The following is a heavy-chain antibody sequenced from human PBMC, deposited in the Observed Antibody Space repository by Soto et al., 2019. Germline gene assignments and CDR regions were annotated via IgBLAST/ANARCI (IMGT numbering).Heavy chain of an antibody. J-gene: IGHJ4*02. D-gene: IGHD2-2*01. CDR2: INSDGSST. CDR1: GFTFSSYW. CDR3: GRGAYCSSPSRYGGVDY. V-gene: IGHV3-74*01. Sequence: EVQLVESGGGLVQPGGSLRLSCAASGFTFSSYWMHWVRQAPGKGLVWVSRINSDGSSTSYADSVKGRFTISRDNAKNPLYVKMNSLRAAATAVYYCGRGAYCSSPSRYGGVDYWGKRTLVTVS.